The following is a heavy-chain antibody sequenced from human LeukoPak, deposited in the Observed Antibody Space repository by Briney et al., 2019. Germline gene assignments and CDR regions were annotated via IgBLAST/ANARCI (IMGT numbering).Heavy chain of an antibody. Sequence: ASVKVSCKASGYTFTNYDINWVRQATGQGLEWMGWMNPNSGNTGYAQKFQGRVTITRNTSISTAYMELSSLRSEDTAVYYCARVFAYYDFWSGYYTEGAFDIWGQGTMVTVSS. CDR2: MNPNSGNT. CDR1: GYTFTNYD. J-gene: IGHJ3*02. V-gene: IGHV1-8*01. CDR3: ARVFAYYDFWSGYYTEGAFDI. D-gene: IGHD3-3*01.